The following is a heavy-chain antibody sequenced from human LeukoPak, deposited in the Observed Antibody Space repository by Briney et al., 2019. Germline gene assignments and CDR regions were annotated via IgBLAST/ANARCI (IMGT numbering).Heavy chain of an antibody. D-gene: IGHD3-10*01. CDR2: IYYSGST. Sequence: PSETLSLTCTVSGGSISSHYWSWIRQPPGKGLEWIGYIYYSGSTNYNPSLKSRVTISVDTSKNQFSLKLSSVTAADTAVYYCARDPFYYGSGRREYFDYWGQGTLVTVSS. V-gene: IGHV4-59*11. CDR3: ARDPFYYGSGRREYFDY. J-gene: IGHJ4*02. CDR1: GGSISSHY.